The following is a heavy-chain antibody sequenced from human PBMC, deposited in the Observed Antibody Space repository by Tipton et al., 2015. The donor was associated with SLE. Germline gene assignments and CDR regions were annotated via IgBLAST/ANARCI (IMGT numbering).Heavy chain of an antibody. Sequence: QLVQSGAEVKKPGASVKVSCKASGYTFISYAISWVRQAPGQGLEWMGWISVYSGHANYAQKLQGRVTMTTDTSTSTAYMELRSLNSDDMAVYYCVRVEGGSGSYGFLDYWGQGTLVTVSS. CDR3: VRVEGGSGSYGFLDY. J-gene: IGHJ4*02. CDR2: ISVYSGHA. D-gene: IGHD1-26*01. CDR1: GYTFISYA. V-gene: IGHV1-18*03.